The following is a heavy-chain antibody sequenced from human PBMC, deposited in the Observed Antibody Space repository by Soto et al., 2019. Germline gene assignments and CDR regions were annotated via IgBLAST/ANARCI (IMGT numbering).Heavy chain of an antibody. CDR2: ISSTANYI. CDR1: GFTFTRYS. J-gene: IGHJ4*02. Sequence: LRLSCAASGFTFTRYSMNWVRQAPGKGLEWVSSISSTANYIYYGDSMKGRFTISRDNAKNSLYLEMNSLRAEDTAVYYCARESEDLTSNFDYWGQGTLVTVSS. CDR3: ARESEDLTSNFDY. V-gene: IGHV3-21*06.